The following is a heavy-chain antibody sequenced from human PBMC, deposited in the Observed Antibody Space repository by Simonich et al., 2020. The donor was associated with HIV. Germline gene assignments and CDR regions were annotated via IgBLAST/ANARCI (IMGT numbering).Heavy chain of an antibody. CDR1: GGSFSSYY. V-gene: IGHV4-34*01. CDR3: ATQSMIVVAGDDDAFDI. D-gene: IGHD3-22*01. CDR2: TNHRGST. J-gene: IGHJ3*02. Sequence: QVQLQQWGAGLLKPSETLSLTCAVYGGSFSSYYWSWIRQPPGKGLEWIGETNHRGSTSQPPGKGLEWIGEINHNESTTYNPSLKSRVTISVDTSKNQFSLKLNSVTAADTAVYYCATQSMIVVAGDDDAFDIWGQGTMVTVSS.